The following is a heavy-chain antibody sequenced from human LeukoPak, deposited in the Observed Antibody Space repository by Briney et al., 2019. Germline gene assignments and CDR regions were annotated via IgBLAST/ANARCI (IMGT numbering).Heavy chain of an antibody. V-gene: IGHV3-30*18. J-gene: IGHJ4*02. CDR2: ISYDGSNK. Sequence: GGSLRLSCAASGFTFSSYWMSWVRQAPGKGLEWVAVISYDGSNKYYADSVKGRFTISRDNSKNTLYLQMNSLRAEDTAVYYCAKKEHYYGSGSLYPFDYWGQGTLVTVSS. CDR1: GFTFSSYW. CDR3: AKKEHYYGSGSLYPFDY. D-gene: IGHD3-10*01.